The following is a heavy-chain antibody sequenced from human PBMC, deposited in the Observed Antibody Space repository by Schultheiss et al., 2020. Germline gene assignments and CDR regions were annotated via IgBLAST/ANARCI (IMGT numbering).Heavy chain of an antibody. CDR3: ARDLGNYGSGYFQH. Sequence: GGSLRLSCAASGFTFSSYAMRWVRQAPGKGLEWVSSISSSSSYIYYADSVKGRFTISRDNAKNSLYLQMNSLRAEDTAVYYCARDLGNYGSGYFQHWGQGTLVTVSS. D-gene: IGHD4-11*01. CDR1: GFTFSSYA. V-gene: IGHV3-21*01. CDR2: ISSSSSYI. J-gene: IGHJ1*01.